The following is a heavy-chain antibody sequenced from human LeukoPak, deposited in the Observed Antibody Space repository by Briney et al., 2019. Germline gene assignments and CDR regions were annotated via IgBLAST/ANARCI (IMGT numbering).Heavy chain of an antibody. CDR3: ARAPEYGLYYFDY. CDR1: GDPLSCGSYY. CDR2: IYYSGST. V-gene: IGHV4-39*07. J-gene: IGHJ4*02. D-gene: IGHD1-14*01. Sequence: PSETLFLTCSVSGDPLSCGSYYWGWIRQPPGKGLEWTGIIYYSGSTYYNPPLKSRVSISVDTSKNQFSLKLTSVTAADTAVYYCARAPEYGLYYFDYWGQGTLVTVSS.